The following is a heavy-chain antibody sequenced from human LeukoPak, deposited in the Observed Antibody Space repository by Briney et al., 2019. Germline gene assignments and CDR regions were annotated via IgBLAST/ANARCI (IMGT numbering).Heavy chain of an antibody. CDR2: ISFDGSNE. Sequence: GGSLRLSCAASGFTFSSYGMHWVRQSPGRGLEWLSFISFDGSNEFYADSLKGRFTISRDNTKDTLYLQMNSLRAEDTALYYCAREEHDYVWGSYRYYYYYGIDVWGQGTTVTVSS. D-gene: IGHD3-16*02. J-gene: IGHJ6*02. V-gene: IGHV3-30*03. CDR3: AREEHDYVWGSYRYYYYYGIDV. CDR1: GFTFSSYG.